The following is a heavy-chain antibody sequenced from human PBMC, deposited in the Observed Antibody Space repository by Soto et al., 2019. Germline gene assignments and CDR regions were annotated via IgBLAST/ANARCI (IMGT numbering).Heavy chain of an antibody. CDR3: GRIVATQANSYGMDV. J-gene: IGHJ6*02. D-gene: IGHD3-22*01. Sequence: QVQLVQSGAEVKKPGSSVKVSCKASGCTLRSNTITWVRQAPGQRIEWMGRIIPIVGIANYAQKFQGRVTITADKSTRTAYMELRSLRSEHTAVYYCGRIVATQANSYGMDVWGQGNTVTVSS. CDR2: IIPIVGIA. V-gene: IGHV1-69*02. CDR1: GCTLRSNT.